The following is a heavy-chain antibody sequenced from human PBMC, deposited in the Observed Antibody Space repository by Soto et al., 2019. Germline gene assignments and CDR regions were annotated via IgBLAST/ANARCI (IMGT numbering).Heavy chain of an antibody. CDR3: ARGMKENTAMVNPFDY. J-gene: IGHJ4*02. Sequence: GASVKVSCKASGYTFTGYYMHWVRQAPGQGLEWMVWINPNSGGTNYAQKFQGWVTMTRDTSISTAYMELSRLRSDDTAVYYCARGMKENTAMVNPFDYWGQGTLATVSS. D-gene: IGHD5-18*01. V-gene: IGHV1-2*04. CDR2: INPNSGGT. CDR1: GYTFTGYY.